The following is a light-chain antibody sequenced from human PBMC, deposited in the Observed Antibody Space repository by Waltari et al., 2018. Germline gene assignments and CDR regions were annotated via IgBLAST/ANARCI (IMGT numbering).Light chain of an antibody. Sequence: EVVLTQSPGTLSLSPGERATLSCRASQSVSRSRIAWDLHRPGQAPRLLIYGASGRATGIPDRFSGSGSGTDFSLTISRVEPEDFAVYYCQQFGSSVMYTFGQGTKLEIK. CDR1: QSVSRSR. CDR3: QQFGSSVMYT. J-gene: IGKJ2*01. V-gene: IGKV3-20*01. CDR2: GAS.